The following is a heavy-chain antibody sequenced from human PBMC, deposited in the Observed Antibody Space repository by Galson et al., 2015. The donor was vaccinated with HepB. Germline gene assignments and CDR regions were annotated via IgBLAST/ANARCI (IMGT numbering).Heavy chain of an antibody. D-gene: IGHD5-12*01. CDR3: VSSWVRLAYFDY. CDR1: GFTFSSYA. J-gene: IGHJ4*02. Sequence: SLRLSCAAAGFTFSSYAMSWVRQAPGKGLEWVSAISGSGGSTYYADSVKGRFTISRDNSKNTLYLQMNSLRAEDTAEYYCVSSWVRLAYFDYWGQGILVTVSS. CDR2: ISGSGGST. V-gene: IGHV3-23*01.